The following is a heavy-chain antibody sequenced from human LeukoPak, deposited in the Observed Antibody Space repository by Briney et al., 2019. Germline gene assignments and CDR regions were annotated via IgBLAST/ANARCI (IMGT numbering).Heavy chain of an antibody. J-gene: IGHJ4*02. CDR2: IKSKTDGETT. D-gene: IGHD3-10*01. Sequence: GGSLRLSCVDSGFTFTNAWMSWVRQALGKGLEWIGRIKSKTDGETTNYAEPVRGRFTISRDDSKSAVYLQMNSLKIEDTAVYYCTTDLGTYYHGSQRLIPIDYWGQGTLVTVSS. V-gene: IGHV3-15*01. CDR3: TTDLGTYYHGSQRLIPIDY. CDR1: GFTFTNAW.